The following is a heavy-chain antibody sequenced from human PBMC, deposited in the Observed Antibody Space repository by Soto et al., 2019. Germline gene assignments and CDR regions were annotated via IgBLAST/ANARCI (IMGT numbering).Heavy chain of an antibody. D-gene: IGHD2-2*01. Sequence: SETLSLTCAVYGGSFSGYYWSWIRQPPGKGLEWIGEINHSGSTNYNPSLKSRVTISVDTSKNQFSLKLSSVTAADTAVYYCARGPDIVVVPAAIFVTGMDVWGQGTTVTVSS. CDR3: ARGPDIVVVPAAIFVTGMDV. J-gene: IGHJ6*02. V-gene: IGHV4-34*01. CDR2: INHSGST. CDR1: GGSFSGYY.